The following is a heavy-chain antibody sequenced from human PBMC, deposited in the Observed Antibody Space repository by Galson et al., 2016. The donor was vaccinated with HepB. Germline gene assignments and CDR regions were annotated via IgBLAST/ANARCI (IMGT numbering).Heavy chain of an antibody. V-gene: IGHV3-23*01. CDR2: ITASGVAT. CDR3: AKQNYDIMTSYNPYFDY. J-gene: IGHJ4*02. CDR1: GFSFNTNT. D-gene: IGHD3-9*01. Sequence: SLRLSCAASGFSFNTNTLTWVRQAPGKGLEWVSTITASGVATYYTDSVKGRFTNSRDNSRDTLYLQMNNLRVEDTALYYCAKQNYDIMTSYNPYFDYWRLGTLVTVSS.